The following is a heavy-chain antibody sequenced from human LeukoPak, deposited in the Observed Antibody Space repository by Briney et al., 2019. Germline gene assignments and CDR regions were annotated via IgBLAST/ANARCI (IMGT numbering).Heavy chain of an antibody. CDR3: ARTSVATAEDYLDF. CDR1: GFTVSTNY. J-gene: IGHJ4*02. D-gene: IGHD6-13*01. CDR2: IYSSGST. Sequence: GGSLRLSCAASGFTVSTNYMSWVRQAPGKGLEWVSIIYSSGSTYYADSVKGRFTISRDNSKNTLYLQMNSLRAEDTALYYCARTSVATAEDYLDFWGQGTLVTVSS. V-gene: IGHV3-53*01.